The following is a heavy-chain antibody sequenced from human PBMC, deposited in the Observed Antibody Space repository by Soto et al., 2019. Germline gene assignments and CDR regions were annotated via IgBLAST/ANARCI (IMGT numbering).Heavy chain of an antibody. D-gene: IGHD3-10*01. Sequence: APVKVSCKASGYTFTNYGLSWVRQAPGQGLEWMGWINVYNGNTKYAQKVQGRVTMTTDTSTSTAYMELRSLRSDDTAVYYCARGVGSGSYYNQYNWFDPWGQGTLVTVSS. CDR1: GYTFTNYG. CDR2: INVYNGNT. J-gene: IGHJ5*02. V-gene: IGHV1-18*01. CDR3: ARGVGSGSYYNQYNWFDP.